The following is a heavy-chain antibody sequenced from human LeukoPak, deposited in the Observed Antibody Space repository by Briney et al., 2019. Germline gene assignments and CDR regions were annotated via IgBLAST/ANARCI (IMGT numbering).Heavy chain of an antibody. J-gene: IGHJ2*01. Sequence: SETLSLTCTVSGYSISSGYYWGWIRQPPGKGLEWIGSIYHSGSTYYNPSLKSRVTISVDTSKNQFSLKLSSVTAADTAVYYCAGPSSYFYWCFDLWGRGTLVTVSS. CDR3: AGPSSYFYWCFDL. CDR1: GYSISSGYY. V-gene: IGHV4-38-2*02. D-gene: IGHD2-15*01. CDR2: IYHSGST.